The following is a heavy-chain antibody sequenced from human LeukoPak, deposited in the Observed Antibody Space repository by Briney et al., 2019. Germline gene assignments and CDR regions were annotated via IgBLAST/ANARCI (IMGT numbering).Heavy chain of an antibody. Sequence: SVKVSCKASGGTFNTYAINWVRQAPGQGLEWMGRIIPMLGIGNYAQKFQGRVTITADKSTSTAYMELSSPRSEDTAVYYCARGEEVRGPFDYWGQGTLVTVSS. CDR3: ARGEEVRGPFDY. J-gene: IGHJ4*02. V-gene: IGHV1-69*04. D-gene: IGHD3-10*01. CDR1: GGTFNTYA. CDR2: IIPMLGIG.